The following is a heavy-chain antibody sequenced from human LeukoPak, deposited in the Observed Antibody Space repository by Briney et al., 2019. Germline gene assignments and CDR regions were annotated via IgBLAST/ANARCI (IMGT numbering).Heavy chain of an antibody. J-gene: IGHJ4*02. D-gene: IGHD1-26*01. CDR1: NGSISSYH. V-gene: IGHV4-4*09. CDR2: ILTSGTT. Sequence: SETLSLTCAVSNGSISSYHWSWVRQPPGKGLEWIGYILTSGTTNYNPSLKSRLTISVDTSKNQFTLKLSSVTAADTAVYYCARLRVSGSYLYYFDYWGQGTLVTVSS. CDR3: ARLRVSGSYLYYFDY.